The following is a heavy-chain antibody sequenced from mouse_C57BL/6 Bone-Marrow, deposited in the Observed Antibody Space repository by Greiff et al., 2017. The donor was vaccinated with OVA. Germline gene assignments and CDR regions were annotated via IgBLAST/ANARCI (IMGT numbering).Heavy chain of an antibody. J-gene: IGHJ2*01. D-gene: IGHD1-1*01. CDR3: TRPYYYGSSYGGYYFDY. V-gene: IGHV1-15*01. CDR1: GYTFTDYE. Sequence: VQRVESGAELVRPGASVTLSCKASGYTFTDYEMHWVKQTPVHGLEWIGAIDPETGGTAYNQKFKGKAILTADKSSSTAYMDLRSLTSEDSAVYYCTRPYYYGSSYGGYYFDYWGQGTTLTVSS. CDR2: IDPETGGT.